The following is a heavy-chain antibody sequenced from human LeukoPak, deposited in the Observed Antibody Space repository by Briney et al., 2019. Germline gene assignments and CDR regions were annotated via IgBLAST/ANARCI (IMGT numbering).Heavy chain of an antibody. CDR1: GGTFSSYA. V-gene: IGHV1-69*04. J-gene: IGHJ1*01. Sequence: GASVKVSCKASGGTFSSYAISWVRQAPGQGLEWMGRIIPILGIANYAQKFQGRVTITADESTSTAYMELSSLRSEDTAVYYCASMYYYDSSGYLLQHWGQGTLATVSS. D-gene: IGHD3-22*01. CDR2: IIPILGIA. CDR3: ASMYYYDSSGYLLQH.